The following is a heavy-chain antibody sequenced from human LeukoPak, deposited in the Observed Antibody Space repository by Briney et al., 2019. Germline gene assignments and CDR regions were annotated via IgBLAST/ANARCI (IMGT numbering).Heavy chain of an antibody. V-gene: IGHV1-8*03. J-gene: IGHJ4*02. CDR3: ARVDGSPDY. CDR2: INPKSGNR. CDR1: GYTFTTLD. Sequence: RASVKVSCKASGYTFTTLDINWVRQATGQGLEWMGWINPKSGNRGYAQKFQGRVTITRDTSISTAYMELSSLRSEDTAVYYCARVDGSPDYWGQGTLVTVSS. D-gene: IGHD2-15*01.